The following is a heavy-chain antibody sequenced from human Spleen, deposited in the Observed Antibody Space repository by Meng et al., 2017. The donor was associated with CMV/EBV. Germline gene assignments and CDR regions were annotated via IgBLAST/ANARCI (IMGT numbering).Heavy chain of an antibody. J-gene: IGHJ4*02. CDR3: ARTTASFDY. CDR2: TYYRSKWYN. D-gene: IGHD1-1*01. V-gene: IGHV6-1*01. Sequence: CAISGDSFSNIGATWNWIRQSPSRGLEWLGRTYYRSKWYNDYAVSVKSRITINPDTSKNQFSLQLNSVTPEDSAMYYCARTTASFDYWGQGTLVTVSS. CDR1: GDSFSNIGAT.